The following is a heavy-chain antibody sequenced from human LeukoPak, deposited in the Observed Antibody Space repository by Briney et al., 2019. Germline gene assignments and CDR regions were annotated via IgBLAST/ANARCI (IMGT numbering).Heavy chain of an antibody. Sequence: ASVKVSCKSSGYTFTSYDINWVRQATGQGLEWRGWMNPNSGNTGYAQKFQGRVTMTRNTSISTAYMELSSLTSEDTAVYYCVRGRGTIFGVVNYYYMDVWGKGTTVTVSS. J-gene: IGHJ6*03. CDR2: MNPNSGNT. V-gene: IGHV1-8*01. CDR3: VRGRGTIFGVVNYYYMDV. D-gene: IGHD3-3*01. CDR1: GYTFTSYD.